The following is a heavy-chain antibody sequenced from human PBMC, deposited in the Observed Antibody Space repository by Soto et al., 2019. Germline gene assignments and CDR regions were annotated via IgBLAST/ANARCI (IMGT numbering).Heavy chain of an antibody. CDR2: ISYDGSNK. CDR1: GFTFSSYA. D-gene: IGHD5-18*01. V-gene: IGHV3-30-3*01. Sequence: QVQLVESGGGVVQPGRSLRLSCAASGFTFSSYAMHWVRQAPGKGLEWVAVISYDGSNKYYADSVKGRFTISRDNSKNTLYLQMNSLRAEDTAVYYCASPGYSYGYYYYYGMDVW. CDR3: ASPGYSYGYYYYYGMDV. J-gene: IGHJ6*01.